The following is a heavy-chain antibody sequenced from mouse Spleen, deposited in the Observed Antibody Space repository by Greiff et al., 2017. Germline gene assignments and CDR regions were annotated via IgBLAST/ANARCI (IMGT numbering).Heavy chain of an antibody. D-gene: IGHD1-1*01. CDR3: ARERFYYYGSSGFDY. CDR1: GYTFTDYY. Sequence: QVQLKESGAELVRPGASVKLSCKASGYTFTDYYINWVKQRPGQGLEWIARIYPGSGNTYYNEKFKGKATLTAEKSSSTAYMQLSSLTSEDEAVYLCARERFYYYGSSGFDYWGQGTTITVSS. J-gene: IGHJ2*01. V-gene: IGHV1-76*01. CDR2: IYPGSGNT.